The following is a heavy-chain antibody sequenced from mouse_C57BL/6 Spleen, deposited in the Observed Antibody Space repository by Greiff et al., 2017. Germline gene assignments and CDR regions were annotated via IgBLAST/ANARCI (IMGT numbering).Heavy chain of an antibody. CDR2: ISYDGSN. Sequence: ESGPGLVKPSQSLSLTCSVTGYSITSGYYWNWIRQFPGNKLEWMGYISYDGSNNYNPSLKNRISITRDTSKHQFFLKLNSVTTEDTATYYCARDENDYDAWFAYWGQGTLVTVSA. V-gene: IGHV3-6*01. CDR3: ARDENDYDAWFAY. CDR1: GYSITSGYY. D-gene: IGHD2-4*01. J-gene: IGHJ3*01.